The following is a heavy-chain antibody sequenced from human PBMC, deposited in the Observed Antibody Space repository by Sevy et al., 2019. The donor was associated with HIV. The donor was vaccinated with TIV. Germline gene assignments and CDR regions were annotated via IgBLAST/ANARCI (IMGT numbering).Heavy chain of an antibody. CDR2: VSYDGSNT. V-gene: IGHV3-30-3*01. Sequence: GGSLRLSCEAFGFAFSDYAMRWVRQVPGKGLEWLAVVSYDGSNTSYADSVKGRFTVSRDNSKNTLYLQMNSLRRDDTAVFYCARFPPQRAFDIWGQGTTVTVSS. CDR3: ARFPPQRAFDI. CDR1: GFAFSDYA. J-gene: IGHJ3*02.